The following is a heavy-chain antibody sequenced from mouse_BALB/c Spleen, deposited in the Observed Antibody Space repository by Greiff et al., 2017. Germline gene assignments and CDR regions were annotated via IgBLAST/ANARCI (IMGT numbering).Heavy chain of an antibody. V-gene: IGHV1-54*01. CDR1: GYAFTNYV. CDR3: ARRRGNYYAMDY. Sequence: VKLMESGAELVRPGTSVKVSCKASGYAFTNYVIAWVKQRPGQGLEWIGVINRGGGGTNYTEKVKGMATLTADKSSSTSYMQLSSLTSDDSAVYFCARRRGNYYAMDYWGQGTSVTVSS. J-gene: IGHJ4*01. CDR2: INRGGGGT.